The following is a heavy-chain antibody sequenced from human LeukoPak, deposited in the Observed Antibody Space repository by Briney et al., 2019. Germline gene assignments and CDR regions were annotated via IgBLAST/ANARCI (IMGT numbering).Heavy chain of an antibody. D-gene: IGHD6-13*01. V-gene: IGHV3-21*01. Sequence: PGGSLRLSCAASGFTFSSYSMNWVRQAPGKGLEWVSSISSSSSYIYYADSVKGRFTISRDNAKNSLYLQMNSLRAEDTAVYYCARGSSSSWYGDFDYWGQGTLVTVSS. J-gene: IGHJ4*02. CDR1: GFTFSSYS. CDR3: ARGSSSSWYGDFDY. CDR2: ISSSSSYI.